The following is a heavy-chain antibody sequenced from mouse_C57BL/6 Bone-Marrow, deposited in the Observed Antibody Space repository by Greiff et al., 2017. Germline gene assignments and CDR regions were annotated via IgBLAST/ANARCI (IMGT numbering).Heavy chain of an antibody. V-gene: IGHV5-17*01. CDR2: ISSGSSTI. CDR1: GFTFSDYG. Sequence: EVQRVESGGGLVKPGGSLKLSCAASGFTFSDYGMHWVRQAPEKGLEWVAYISSGSSTIYYADTVKGRFTISRDNAKNTLFLQMTSLRSEDTAMDYCARRKDYYAMDYWGQGTSVTVSS. J-gene: IGHJ4*01. CDR3: ARRKDYYAMDY.